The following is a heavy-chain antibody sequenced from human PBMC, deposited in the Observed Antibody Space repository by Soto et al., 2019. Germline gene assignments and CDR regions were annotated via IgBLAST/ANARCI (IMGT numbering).Heavy chain of an antibody. J-gene: IGHJ5*02. CDR2: MNPNSGNT. V-gene: IGHV1-8*01. D-gene: IGHD5-12*01. Sequence: ASVKVSCEASGYTFTSYDINWVRQATGQGLEWMGWMNPNSGNTGYAQKFQGRVTMTRNTSISTAYMELSSLRSEDTAVYYCARVSPDIVARNWFDPWGQGTLVTVSS. CDR3: ARVSPDIVARNWFDP. CDR1: GYTFTSYD.